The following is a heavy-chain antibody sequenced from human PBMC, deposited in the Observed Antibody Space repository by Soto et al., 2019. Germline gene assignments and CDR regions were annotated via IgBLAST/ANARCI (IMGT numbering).Heavy chain of an antibody. CDR2: IYYSGST. CDR3: ARQYYASSGYYHDY. V-gene: IGHV4-39*01. D-gene: IGHD3-22*01. Sequence: PSETRSLTYTVSGGSISSSSYYWGWIRQPPGKGLEWIGSIYYSGSTYYNPSLKSRVTISVDTSKNQFSLKLSSVTAADTAVYYCARQYYASSGYYHDYWGQGTLVTVS. CDR1: GGSISSSSYY. J-gene: IGHJ4*02.